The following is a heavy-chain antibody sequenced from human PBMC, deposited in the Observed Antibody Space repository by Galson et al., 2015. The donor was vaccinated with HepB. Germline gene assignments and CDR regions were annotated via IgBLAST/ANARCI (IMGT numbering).Heavy chain of an antibody. Sequence: SLRLSCAASGFTFSSYAMQWVRQAPGKGLEYVSAIGSDGGRTYYADAVKGRFTISRDNSKNTLNLQMGSLSVEDMAVYYCARGRDGHNYLDYWGQGTLVTVSS. D-gene: IGHD5-24*01. V-gene: IGHV3-64*02. CDR2: IGSDGGRT. CDR3: ARGRDGHNYLDY. J-gene: IGHJ4*02. CDR1: GFTFSSYA.